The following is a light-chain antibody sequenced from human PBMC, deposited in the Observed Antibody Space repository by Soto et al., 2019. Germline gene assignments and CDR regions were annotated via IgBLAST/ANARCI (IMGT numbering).Light chain of an antibody. CDR2: DSS. V-gene: IGKV3-15*01. Sequence: ERVMTQSPATLSVSPGERATLSCRASQSVSSDLAWYQQKPGQAPRLLMYDSSTRATGIPARFSGSGSGTEFTLTISSLQSEDFAVYYCQQYNNWPLTFGGGTKVEIK. CDR1: QSVSSD. J-gene: IGKJ4*01. CDR3: QQYNNWPLT.